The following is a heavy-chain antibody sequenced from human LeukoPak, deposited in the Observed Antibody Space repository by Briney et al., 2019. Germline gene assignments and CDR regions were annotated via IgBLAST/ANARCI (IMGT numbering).Heavy chain of an antibody. J-gene: IGHJ4*02. CDR3: ARRGDGGRSFDY. CDR2: IYSSGST. V-gene: IGHV3-53*01. Sequence: PGGSLRLSCAASGFNVSNNYMPWVRQAPGKGLEWVSLIYSSGSTYYADSVKGRFTISRDNSKNTLYLQVNSLRAEDTAVYYCARRGDGGRSFDYWGQGTLVTVSS. D-gene: IGHD4-23*01. CDR1: GFNVSNNY.